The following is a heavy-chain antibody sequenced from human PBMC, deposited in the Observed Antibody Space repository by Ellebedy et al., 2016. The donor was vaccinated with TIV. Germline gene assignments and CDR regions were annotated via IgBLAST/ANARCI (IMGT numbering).Heavy chain of an antibody. Sequence: SVKVSXXASGGTFSSYAISWVRQAPGQGLEWMGGIIPIFGTANYAQKFQGRITITADESTSTAYMELSSLRSEDTAVYYCARDPRASYCGGDCTPAPWFDPWGQGTLVTVSS. CDR1: GGTFSSYA. J-gene: IGHJ5*02. CDR2: IIPIFGTA. CDR3: ARDPRASYCGGDCTPAPWFDP. V-gene: IGHV1-69*13. D-gene: IGHD2-21*02.